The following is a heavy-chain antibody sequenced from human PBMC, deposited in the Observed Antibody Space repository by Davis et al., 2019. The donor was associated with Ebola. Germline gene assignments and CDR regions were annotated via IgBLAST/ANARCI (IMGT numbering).Heavy chain of an antibody. CDR3: AKRSCSGSSCYTFFDY. CDR2: ITDNGGST. J-gene: IGHJ4*02. CDR1: GFTFSSYA. Sequence: GESLKISCAASGFTFSSYAMSWVRQAPGKRLEWISGITDNGGSTFYADSVRGRFTSSRDNSQNTLYLQMNSLRAEDSAVYYCAKRSCSGSSCYTFFDYWGQGILVIVSS. D-gene: IGHD2-2*02. V-gene: IGHV3-23*01.